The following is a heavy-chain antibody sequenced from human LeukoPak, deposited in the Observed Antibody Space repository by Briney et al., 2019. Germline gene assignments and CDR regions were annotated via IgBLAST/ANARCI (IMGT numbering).Heavy chain of an antibody. D-gene: IGHD3-9*01. V-gene: IGHV3-9*01. CDR3: AKDISVYYDILTGSNFDY. J-gene: IGHJ4*02. CDR2: ISWNSGSI. Sequence: PGRSLRLSCAAPGFTFDDYAMHWVRQAPGKGLEWVSGISWNSGSIGYADSVKGRFTISRDNAKNSLYLQMNSLRAEDTALYYCAKDISVYYDILTGSNFDYWGQGTLVTVSS. CDR1: GFTFDDYA.